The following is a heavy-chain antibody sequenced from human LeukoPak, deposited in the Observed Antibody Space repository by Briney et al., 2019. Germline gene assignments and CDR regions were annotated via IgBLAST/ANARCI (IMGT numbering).Heavy chain of an antibody. CDR3: ARSGGYSYGPDDAFDI. J-gene: IGHJ3*02. V-gene: IGHV1-8*01. CDR2: INPNSGNT. CDR1: GYTFTSYD. Sequence: GASVKVSCKASGYTFTSYDINWVRQATGQGLEWMGWINPNSGNTGYAQKFQGRVTMTRNTSISTAYMELSSLRSEDTAVYYCARSGGYSYGPDDAFDIWGQGTMVTVSS. D-gene: IGHD5-18*01.